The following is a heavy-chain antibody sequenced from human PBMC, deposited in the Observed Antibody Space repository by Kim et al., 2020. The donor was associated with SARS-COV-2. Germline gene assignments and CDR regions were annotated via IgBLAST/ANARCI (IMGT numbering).Heavy chain of an antibody. V-gene: IGHV3-30*04. Sequence: GGSLRLSCAASGFTFSSYAMHWVRQAPGKGLEWVAVISYDGSNKYYADSVKGRFTISRDNSKNTLYLQMNSLRAEDTAVYYCAREEGMNKQWGSDQYPYYFDYWGQGTLVTVSS. CDR2: ISYDGSNK. CDR3: AREEGMNKQWGSDQYPYYFDY. CDR1: GFTFSSYA. J-gene: IGHJ4*02. D-gene: IGHD6-19*01.